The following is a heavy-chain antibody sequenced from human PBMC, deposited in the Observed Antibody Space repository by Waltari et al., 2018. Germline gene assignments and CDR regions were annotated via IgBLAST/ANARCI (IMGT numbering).Heavy chain of an antibody. V-gene: IGHV4-31*03. D-gene: IGHD2-15*01. CDR3: ARDRGVVMVAATPGEDAFDI. J-gene: IGHJ3*02. CDR2: IYYSGST. Sequence: QVQLQESCPGLVKPSQTLSLTCTVSGGSISSGGYYWSWIRQHPGKGLEWIGYIYYSGSTYYNPSLKSRVTISVDTSKNQFSLKLSSVTAADTAVYYCARDRGVVMVAATPGEDAFDIWGQGTMVTVSS. CDR1: GGSISSGGYY.